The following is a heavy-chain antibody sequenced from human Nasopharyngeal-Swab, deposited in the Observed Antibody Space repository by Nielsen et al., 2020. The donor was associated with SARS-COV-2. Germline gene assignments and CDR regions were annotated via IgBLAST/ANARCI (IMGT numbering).Heavy chain of an antibody. Sequence: ESLKISCAASGFTFSSYWMSWVRQAPGKGLEWVANIKQDGSEKYYVDSVKGRFTISRDNAKNSLYLQMNSLRAEDTAVYYCARDQRSYFDYWGQGTLVTVSS. J-gene: IGHJ4*02. CDR1: GFTFSSYW. CDR3: ARDQRSYFDY. V-gene: IGHV3-7*03. CDR2: IKQDGSEK.